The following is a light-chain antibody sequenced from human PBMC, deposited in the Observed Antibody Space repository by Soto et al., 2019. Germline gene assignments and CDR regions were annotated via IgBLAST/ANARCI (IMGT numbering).Light chain of an antibody. CDR3: SSYKRTSNARFV. CDR2: DVS. J-gene: IGLJ1*01. Sequence: PPPVLSESPSQSITISCTQTSSDICDSNFVSWYQHHPGKAPKLLIYDVSDRPSRISGRFSGSKSANTASLTISGLQAEDEAFYYCSSYKRTSNARFVFGTGTTVTVI. V-gene: IGLV2-14*01. CDR1: SSDICDSNF.